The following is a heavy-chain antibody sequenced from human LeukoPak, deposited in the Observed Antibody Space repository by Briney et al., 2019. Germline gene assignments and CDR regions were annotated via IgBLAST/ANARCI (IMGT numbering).Heavy chain of an antibody. CDR3: ARGEVQLWLSNYYYYYGMDV. CDR1: GGSFTNYY. J-gene: IGHJ6*02. CDR2: IYSGGST. Sequence: ETLSLTCTVSGGSFTNYYWSWVRQAPGKGLEWVSVIYSGGSTYYADSVKGRFTISRDNSKNTLYLQMNSLRAEDTAVYYCARGEVQLWLSNYYYYYGMDVWGQGTTVTVSS. D-gene: IGHD5-18*01. V-gene: IGHV3-66*01.